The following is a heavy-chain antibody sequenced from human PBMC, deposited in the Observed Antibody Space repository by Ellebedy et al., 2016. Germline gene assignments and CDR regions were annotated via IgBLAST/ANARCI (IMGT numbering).Heavy chain of an antibody. Sequence: GESLKISXTASGLNFNTFFMSWVRQAPGKGLEWISTISGDGDTTFSADSVKGRFTISRDNSRYTLYLQMDSLTAADTAVYYCYYGHYSGFWGQGTLVTVSS. J-gene: IGHJ4*02. D-gene: IGHD4-17*01. CDR3: YYGHYSGF. V-gene: IGHV3-23*01. CDR1: GLNFNTFF. CDR2: ISGDGDTT.